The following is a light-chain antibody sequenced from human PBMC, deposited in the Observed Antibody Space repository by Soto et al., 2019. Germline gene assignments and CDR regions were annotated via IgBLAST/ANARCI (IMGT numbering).Light chain of an antibody. V-gene: IGLV1-47*01. CDR3: AAWDDALSGIL. CDR2: RNN. J-gene: IGLJ2*01. CDR1: SSNIGNNY. Sequence: QPVLTQPPSASGSPGQRVTIFCSGSSSNIGNNYVFWYHQLPGAAPKLLTYRNNQRPSGVPDRFSSSKSGTSASLAITGLRSEDEADYYCAAWDDALSGILFGGGTKLTVL.